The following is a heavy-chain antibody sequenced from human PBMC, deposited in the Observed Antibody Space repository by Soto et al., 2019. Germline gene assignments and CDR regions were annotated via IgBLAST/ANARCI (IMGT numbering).Heavy chain of an antibody. CDR2: TIPMCATA. J-gene: IGHJ4*02. CDR1: GGSFSNYI. Sequence: QVHLVQSGAEVKKPGSSVKVSCKASGGSFSNYIFAWVRQAPGQGLEGMGGTIPMCATAQYAQKLQGRVTIPAAESTSTVYMDLTSLTSDDTAVYYCARGLFGQQWLVGFDTWGQGTLVTVPS. CDR3: ARGLFGQQWLVGFDT. D-gene: IGHD6-19*01. V-gene: IGHV1-69*01.